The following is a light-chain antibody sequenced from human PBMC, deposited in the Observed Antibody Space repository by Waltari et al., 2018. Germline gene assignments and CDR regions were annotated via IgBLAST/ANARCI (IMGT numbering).Light chain of an antibody. V-gene: IGKV3-15*01. Sequence: EILITQSPASLSVSPGERATLTCRASQSVSHNLAWSQQEPGQAPRPLIYGASTRATGIPARFSGGGSGTEFTLTFSSLQSEDFAVYFCQQYTDWPPMYTFGQGTKLDI. CDR2: GAS. CDR3: QQYTDWPPMYT. J-gene: IGKJ2*01. CDR1: QSVSHN.